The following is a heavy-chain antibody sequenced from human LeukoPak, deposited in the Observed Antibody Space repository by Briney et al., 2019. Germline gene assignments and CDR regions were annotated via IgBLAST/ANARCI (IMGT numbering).Heavy chain of an antibody. Sequence: SETLSLACTVSGGSLSTYYWSWIRQPPGKGLEWIGYIFKSGSTNYNPSRKNRVTISVNKSKNQFSLTLSSETAADTAVYYCARGHSYYYDSSAYYPGFDYWGQGTLVTVS. CDR2: IFKSGST. V-gene: IGHV4-59*01. CDR1: GGSLSTYY. J-gene: IGHJ4*02. D-gene: IGHD3-22*01. CDR3: ARGHSYYYDSSAYYPGFDY.